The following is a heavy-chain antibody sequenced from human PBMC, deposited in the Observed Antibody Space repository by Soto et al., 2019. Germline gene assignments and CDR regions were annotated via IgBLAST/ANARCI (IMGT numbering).Heavy chain of an antibody. CDR3: AKDRGPQSLFGGMDV. D-gene: IGHD2-21*01. Sequence: PGGSLRLSCAASGFTFSSYGMHWVRQAPGKGLEWVAVISYDGSNKYYADSVKGRFTISRDNSKNTLYLQMNSLRAEDTAVYYCAKDRGPQSLFGGMDVWGQGTTVTVSS. J-gene: IGHJ6*02. CDR2: ISYDGSNK. V-gene: IGHV3-30*18. CDR1: GFTFSSYG.